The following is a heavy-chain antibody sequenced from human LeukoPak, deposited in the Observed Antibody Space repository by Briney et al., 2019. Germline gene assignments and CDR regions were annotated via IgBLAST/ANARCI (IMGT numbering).Heavy chain of an antibody. J-gene: IGHJ4*02. V-gene: IGHV4-59*08. CDR3: ARAVSGRFDY. Sequence: SETLSLTCTVSGGSMSPYHWGWTRQPPGKGLEWTGYIYYSGSTNYNPSLKSRVTISVDTSKNRFSLKLSSVTAADTAIYYCARAVSGRFDYWGQGTLVTVSS. CDR1: GGSMSPYH. CDR2: IYYSGST. D-gene: IGHD6-19*01.